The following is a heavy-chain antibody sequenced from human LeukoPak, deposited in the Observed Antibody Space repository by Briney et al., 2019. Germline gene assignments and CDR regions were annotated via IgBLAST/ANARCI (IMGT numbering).Heavy chain of an antibody. CDR1: GFTFSNYG. J-gene: IGHJ4*02. CDR3: AKVYSYGDY. D-gene: IGHD5-18*01. V-gene: IGHV3-30*18. Sequence: GGSLRLSCAASGFTFSNYGMHWVRQAPGKGLEWVAIISYDGRNEYYADSVKGRFTISRDNSKNTLYLQMNSPRAEDTAVCYCAKVYSYGDYWGQGTLVTVSS. CDR2: ISYDGRNE.